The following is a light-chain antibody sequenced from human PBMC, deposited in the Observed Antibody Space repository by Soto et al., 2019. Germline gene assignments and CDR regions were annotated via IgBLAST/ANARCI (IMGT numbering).Light chain of an antibody. V-gene: IGKV3-20*01. CDR2: GAS. Sequence: VLAQSPGALSLTTGERATLSCRASQSVRSSYLAWYQQKPGQAPRLLIYGASYRATGIPDRFSGGGSGTEFTLAISRLQSEDFAVYYCQQYNTWPLTFGGGTKVDI. CDR3: QQYNTWPLT. J-gene: IGKJ4*01. CDR1: QSVRSSY.